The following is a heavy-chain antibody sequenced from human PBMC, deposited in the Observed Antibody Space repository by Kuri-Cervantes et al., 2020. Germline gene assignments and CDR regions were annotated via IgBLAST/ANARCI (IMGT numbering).Heavy chain of an antibody. CDR2: IYTSGGT. CDR3: ARGVVVPAAMSVLGYSGYDRGWFDP. J-gene: IGHJ5*02. D-gene: IGHD2-2*01. V-gene: IGHV4-61*02. CDR1: GGSISSSSYY. Sequence: LRLSCTVSGGSISSSSYYWGWIRQPAGKGLEWIGRIYTSGGTNYNPSLKSRVTISVDTSKNQFSLKLSSVTAADTAVYYCARGVVVPAAMSVLGYSGYDRGWFDPWGQGTLVTVSS.